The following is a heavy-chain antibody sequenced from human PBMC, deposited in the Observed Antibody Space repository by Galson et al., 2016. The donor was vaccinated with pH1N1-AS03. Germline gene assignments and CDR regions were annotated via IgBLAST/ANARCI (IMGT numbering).Heavy chain of an antibody. CDR3: ARDRYHGLPGDYYESAY. V-gene: IGHV1-69*13. CDR1: TDNFVDYG. CDR2: IVPFSVTT. Sequence: SVKVSCKASTDNFVDYGFSWVRQAPGQGLEWMGGIVPFSVTTDYAQKFQGRISITADESTSTAYMELSSLTSEDTAVYYCARDRYHGLPGDYYESAYWGQGTLVTVSS. D-gene: IGHD3-22*01. J-gene: IGHJ4*02.